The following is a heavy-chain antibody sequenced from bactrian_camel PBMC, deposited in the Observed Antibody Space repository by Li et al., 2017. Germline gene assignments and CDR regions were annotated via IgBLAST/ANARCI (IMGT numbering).Heavy chain of an antibody. D-gene: IGHD6*01. CDR3: ASECRYGWFPPFGPADFRD. Sequence: QVQLVESGGGSVQAGGSLRLSCAASGHTYSRYSMAWVRQAPGKGLEWVAVMSSGGYGTYYATSVKGRFTISQDYAKKTVYLLMNSLKPEDTAMYYCASECRYGWFPPFGPADFRDWGQGTQVTVS. CDR2: MSSGGYGT. J-gene: IGHJ6*01. CDR1: GHTYSRYS. V-gene: IGHV3S25*01.